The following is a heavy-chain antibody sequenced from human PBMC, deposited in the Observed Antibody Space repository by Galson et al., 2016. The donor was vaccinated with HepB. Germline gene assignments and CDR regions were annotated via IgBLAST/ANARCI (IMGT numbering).Heavy chain of an antibody. CDR2: IYASSGKT. J-gene: IGHJ2*01. CDR1: GFTFRRND. CDR3: VKGRSGFYGWYLDV. D-gene: IGHD6-19*01. V-gene: IGHV3-23*01. Sequence: SLRLSCAASGFTFRRNDMSWVRQAPGKGLEWVSTIYASSGKTDYADSVKGRFSISRDNSKDTLYLQMNSLRAEDTALYYCVKGRSGFYGWYLDVWGRGTLVTVSS.